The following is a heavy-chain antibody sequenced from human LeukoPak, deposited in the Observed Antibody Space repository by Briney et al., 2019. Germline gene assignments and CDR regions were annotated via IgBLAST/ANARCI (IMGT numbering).Heavy chain of an antibody. D-gene: IGHD3-10*01. CDR1: GGSFSGYY. Sequence: SETLSLTCAVYGGSFSGYYWSWIRQPPGKGLEWIGEINHSGSTNYNPSLKSRVTISVDTSKNQLSLKLSSVTAADTAVYYCARGHGSGSYYFDYWGQGTLVTVSS. V-gene: IGHV4-34*01. CDR2: INHSGST. CDR3: ARGHGSGSYYFDY. J-gene: IGHJ4*02.